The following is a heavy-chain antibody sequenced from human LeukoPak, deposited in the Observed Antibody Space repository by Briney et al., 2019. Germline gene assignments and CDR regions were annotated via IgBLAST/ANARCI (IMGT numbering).Heavy chain of an antibody. D-gene: IGHD3/OR15-3a*01. V-gene: IGHV3-30*18. Sequence: PGGSLRLSCAASGFTFSSYGMHWVRQAPGKGLEWVAVISYDGSNKYYADSVKGRFTISRDNSKNTLYLQMNSLRAEDTAVYYCAKGKGDWLLSADAYWGQGTLVTVSS. J-gene: IGHJ4*02. CDR3: AKGKGDWLLSADAY. CDR2: ISYDGSNK. CDR1: GFTFSSYG.